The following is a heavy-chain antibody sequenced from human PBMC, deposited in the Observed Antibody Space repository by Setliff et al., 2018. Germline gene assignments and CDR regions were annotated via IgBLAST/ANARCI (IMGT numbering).Heavy chain of an antibody. D-gene: IGHD2-2*01. CDR3: RLAHCNTTSCEEALDF. CDR2: SNHSGNT. Sequence: SETLSLTCSVYGESFSNNYWSWIRQPPGKGLEWIGESNHSGNTTNHPSLKSRLTTSVDTSKNQFSLNLNSVTAADTAVYYFRLAHCNTTSCEEALDFWSQGTLVTVSS. J-gene: IGHJ4*02. V-gene: IGHV4-34*01. CDR1: GESFSNNY.